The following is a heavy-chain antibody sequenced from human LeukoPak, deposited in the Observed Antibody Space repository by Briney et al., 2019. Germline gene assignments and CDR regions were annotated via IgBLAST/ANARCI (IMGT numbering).Heavy chain of an antibody. CDR1: GFTFSSYA. J-gene: IGHJ4*02. V-gene: IGHV3-30-3*02. D-gene: IGHD6-19*01. CDR2: IFPSGGEI. Sequence: GGSLRLPCAAFGFTFSSYAMHWVRQPPGKGLEWVSSIFPSGGEIHYADSVRGRFTISRDNSKSTLSLQMNSLRPDDTAVYYCAKMYRSGWYLDYWGQGTLVTVSS. CDR3: AKMYRSGWYLDY.